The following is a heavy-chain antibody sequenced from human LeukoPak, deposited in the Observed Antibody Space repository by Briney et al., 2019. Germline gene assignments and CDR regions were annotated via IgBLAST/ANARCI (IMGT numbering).Heavy chain of an antibody. CDR3: ARVFPEQLAFDY. CDR2: IYTSGST. V-gene: IGHV4-4*07. Sequence: PSETLSLTCTVSGGSISSYYWSWLRQPAGKGLEWIGRIYTSGSTNYNPSLRSRVTMSVDTSKNQFSLKLSSVTAADTAVYYCARVFPEQLAFDYWGQGTLVTVSS. J-gene: IGHJ4*02. D-gene: IGHD6-6*01. CDR1: GGSISSYY.